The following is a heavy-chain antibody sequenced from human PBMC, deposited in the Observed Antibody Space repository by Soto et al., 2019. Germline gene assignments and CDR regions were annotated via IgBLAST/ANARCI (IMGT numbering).Heavy chain of an antibody. CDR1: GFAFSSYA. CDR3: AKDPDYDLNYFDP. D-gene: IGHD3-22*01. J-gene: IGHJ5*02. CDR2: MSYDGSNK. V-gene: IGHV3-30*18. Sequence: PGGSLRLSCAASGFAFSSYAIHWVRQAPGKGLEWVAVMSYDGSNKYYADSMRGRFTISRDNSKNTLYLQINSLRAEDTALYYCAKDPDYDLNYFDPWGQGTLVTVSS.